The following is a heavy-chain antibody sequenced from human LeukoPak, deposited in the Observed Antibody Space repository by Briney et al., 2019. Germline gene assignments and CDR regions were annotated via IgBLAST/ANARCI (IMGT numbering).Heavy chain of an antibody. D-gene: IGHD2/OR15-2a*01. CDR1: GFTFSDYY. CDR3: ARDLGSNNYYFDY. CDR2: IYYDGSKK. Sequence: PRGSPRLSCAASGFTFSDYYMSWIRQTPGKGLEWVAVIYYDGSKKYYTDSVKGRFTISRDNSQNTLFLQMNSLRAEDTALYYCARDLGSNNYYFDYWGQRTLVTVSS. V-gene: IGHV3-33*08. J-gene: IGHJ4*02.